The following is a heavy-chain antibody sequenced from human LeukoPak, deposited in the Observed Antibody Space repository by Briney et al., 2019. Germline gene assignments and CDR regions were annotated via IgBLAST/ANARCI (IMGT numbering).Heavy chain of an antibody. CDR3: ARGSQRVAAQDNWFDP. D-gene: IGHD6-19*01. CDR2: IRYDGSNK. CDR1: GFTFSTYD. V-gene: IGHV3-30*02. Sequence: HTGGSLRLSCAASGFTFSTYDMHWVRQAPGKGLEWVAFIRYDGSNKYYAESVKGRFTISRDNSKNTLYLQMNTLRPEDTAVYYCARGSQRVAAQDNWFDPWGQGTLVTVSS. J-gene: IGHJ5*02.